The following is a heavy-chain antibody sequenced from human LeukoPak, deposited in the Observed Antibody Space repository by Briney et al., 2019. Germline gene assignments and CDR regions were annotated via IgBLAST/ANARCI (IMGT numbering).Heavy chain of an antibody. CDR1: GLTFSNYV. Sequence: GGSLRLSCAASGLTFSNYVMSWVRQAPGKGLEWVSSISATGGTTYYADSVKGRCTISRDNSKSTLYLQMNSLRAEDTAVYYCAKEGFDYWGQGTLVTVSS. CDR3: AKEGFDY. CDR2: ISATGGTT. V-gene: IGHV3-23*01. J-gene: IGHJ4*02.